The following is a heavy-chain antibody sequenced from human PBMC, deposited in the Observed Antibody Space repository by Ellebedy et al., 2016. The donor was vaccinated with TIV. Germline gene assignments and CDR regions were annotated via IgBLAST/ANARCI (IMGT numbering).Heavy chain of an antibody. V-gene: IGHV1-18*04. J-gene: IGHJ6*01. Sequence: AASVKVSCKASGYTFTTYAFSWVRQAPGQGLEWMGWIDPYRGDTKYAQRLQGRVTMTTDTSTTTAYMELRSLRSDDTAVYYCATFWPSSRYTGAMDVWGQGTTVIVSS. CDR2: IDPYRGDT. D-gene: IGHD3-22*01. CDR3: ATFWPSSRYTGAMDV. CDR1: GYTFTTYA.